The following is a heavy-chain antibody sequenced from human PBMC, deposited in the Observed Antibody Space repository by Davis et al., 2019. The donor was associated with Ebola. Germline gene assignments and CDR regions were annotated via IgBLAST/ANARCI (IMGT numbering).Heavy chain of an antibody. CDR2: IYSGGST. J-gene: IGHJ4*02. CDR1: GFTVSSNY. D-gene: IGHD6-6*01. V-gene: IGHV3-66*01. Sequence: GGSLRLSCAASGFTVSSNYMSWVRQAPGKGLEWVSVIYSGGSTYYADSVKGRFTISRDNSKNTLYLQMNSLRAEDTAVYYCARDGNIAARQEGVDYWGQGTLVTVSS. CDR3: ARDGNIAARQEGVDY.